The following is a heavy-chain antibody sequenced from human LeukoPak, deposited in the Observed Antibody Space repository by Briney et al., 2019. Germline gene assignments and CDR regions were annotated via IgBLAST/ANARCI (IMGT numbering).Heavy chain of an antibody. CDR1: GFTFSSYW. CDR3: AKWAAVAGTYFDY. CDR2: IKQDGSEK. Sequence: GGSLRLSCAASGFTFSSYWMSWVRQAPGKGLEWVANIKQDGSEKYYVDSVKGRFTISRDNSKNTLYLQMNSLRAEDTAVYYCAKWAAVAGTYFDYWGQGTLVTVSS. V-gene: IGHV3-7*03. D-gene: IGHD6-19*01. J-gene: IGHJ4*02.